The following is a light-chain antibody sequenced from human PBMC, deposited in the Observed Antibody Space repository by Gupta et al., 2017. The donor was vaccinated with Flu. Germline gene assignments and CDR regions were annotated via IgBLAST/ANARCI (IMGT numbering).Light chain of an antibody. CDR1: NSNIGRNT. J-gene: IGLJ1*01. Sequence: QSVLTQPPTASVTHGQRVTISCSGSNSNIGRNTANWYQQLPGTAHKLLMYSNDHRPLGVADRFSGAKSDTSAALTTSGLQAEDEGDYYCAASDDGLNGQVFGTGTKVTVL. V-gene: IGLV1-44*01. CDR3: AASDDGLNGQV. CDR2: SND.